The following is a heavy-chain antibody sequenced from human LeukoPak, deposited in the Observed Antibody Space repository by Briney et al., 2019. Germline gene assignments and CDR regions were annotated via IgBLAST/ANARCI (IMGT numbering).Heavy chain of an antibody. V-gene: IGHV4-34*01. J-gene: IGHJ4*02. CDR2: INHSGST. CDR3: ASPRIIHPVAGFDY. Sequence: SETLSLTCTVYGGSFSGYYWSWIRQPPGKGLEWIGEINHSGSTNYNPSLKSRVTISVDTSKNQFSLKLSSVTAADTAVYYCASPRIIHPVAGFDYWGQGTLVTVSS. CDR1: GGSFSGYY. D-gene: IGHD6-19*01.